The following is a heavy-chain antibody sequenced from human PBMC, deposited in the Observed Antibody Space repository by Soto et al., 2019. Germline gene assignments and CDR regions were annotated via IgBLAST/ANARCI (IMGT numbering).Heavy chain of an antibody. CDR1: GGSISTNTYY. V-gene: IGHV4-39*01. Sequence: QLQLQDSGPGLVKPSEPLSLTCTVSGGSISTNTYYWGWIRQPPGKGLEWIGSIHSSGSNSYNPSLKSRLTIAVDTSKNQFSLKLSSVTAADTAVYYCARPSSGGRHDAFDIWGQGTMVTVSS. CDR2: IHSSGSN. J-gene: IGHJ3*02. D-gene: IGHD6-19*01. CDR3: ARPSSGGRHDAFDI.